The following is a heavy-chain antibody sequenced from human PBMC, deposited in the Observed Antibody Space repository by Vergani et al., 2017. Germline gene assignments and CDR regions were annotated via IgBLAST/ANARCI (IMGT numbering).Heavy chain of an antibody. CDR2: ISKDGTHD. Sequence: QVSLVESGGGVVQPGRSLTLTCSASGFGFKNFAMHWVRQAPGKGLEWVATISKDGTHDYYEPSVRGRFTISRDNSKSTMYLQMNSLRDEDTGVYYCARDLRLLYNRFDPWGQGTLVTVSS. V-gene: IGHV3-30*03. CDR1: GFGFKNFA. J-gene: IGHJ5*02. D-gene: IGHD1-14*01. CDR3: ARDLRLLYNRFDP.